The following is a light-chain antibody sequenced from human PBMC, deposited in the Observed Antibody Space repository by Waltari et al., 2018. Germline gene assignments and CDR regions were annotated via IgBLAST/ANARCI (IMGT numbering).Light chain of an antibody. J-gene: IGKJ4*01. V-gene: IGKV3-11*01. CDR3: QQRSSWPLT. CDR2: DAS. Sequence: EVVLTQSPATLSLSPGERATLSCSASQTVSTYLAWYHQKPGQAPRLLIYDASNRATGIPARFSGSGSGTDFTLTISSLEPDDFGLYYCQQRSSWPLTFGGGSKVEIK. CDR1: QTVSTY.